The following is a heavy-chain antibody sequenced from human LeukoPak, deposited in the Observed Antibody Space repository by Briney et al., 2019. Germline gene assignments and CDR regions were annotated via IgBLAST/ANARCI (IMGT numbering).Heavy chain of an antibody. D-gene: IGHD3-10*01. CDR3: AKDRIVISFGDVSKH. CDR1: GFNFFTYG. J-gene: IGHJ1*01. Sequence: GGSLRLSCAASGFNFFTYGMHWVRQAPGKGLEWVAVIWYDGSNKYYADSVKGRFTISRDNSKNTLYLQMNNLRVEDTAVYYCAKDRIVISFGDVSKHWGQGTLVTVSS. V-gene: IGHV3-33*03. CDR2: IWYDGSNK.